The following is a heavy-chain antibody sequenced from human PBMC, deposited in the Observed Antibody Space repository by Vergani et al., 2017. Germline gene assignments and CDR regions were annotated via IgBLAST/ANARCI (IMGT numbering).Heavy chain of an antibody. CDR3: ATGAGPFDI. J-gene: IGHJ4*02. D-gene: IGHD7-27*01. CDR1: VSPISYWC. V-gene: IGHV4-4*07. Sequence: QVQMQESGPGLVKTSETLSLTCPASVSPISYWCWSWLRQPAGKGLEWIGRLCPRGSTNYKPSLKRRVTMSIDTSKNQFSLKLTSVTAADTAVYYCATGAGPFDIWGQGTLVTVSS. CDR2: LCPRGST.